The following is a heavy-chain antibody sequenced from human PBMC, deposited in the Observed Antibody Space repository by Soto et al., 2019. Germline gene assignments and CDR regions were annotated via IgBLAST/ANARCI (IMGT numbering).Heavy chain of an antibody. CDR2: IYHSGST. J-gene: IGHJ5*02. D-gene: IGHD3-3*01. Sequence: SETLSLTCAVSGGSISSGGYSWSWIRQPPGKGLEWIGYIYHSGSTYYNPSLKSRVTISVDRSKNQFSLKLSSVTAADTAVYYCARGRTIFGVVTNWFDPWRQGTLVTVSS. CDR3: ARGRTIFGVVTNWFDP. V-gene: IGHV4-30-2*01. CDR1: GGSISSGGYS.